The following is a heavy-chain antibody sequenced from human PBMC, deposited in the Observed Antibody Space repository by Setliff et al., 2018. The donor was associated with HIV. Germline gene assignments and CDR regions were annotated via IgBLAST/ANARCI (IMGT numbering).Heavy chain of an antibody. CDR1: GYTFTNYD. CDR3: ARGPPLGNSYGYVNYYMDV. D-gene: IGHD5-18*01. Sequence: GASVKVSCKASGYTFTNYDIIWLRQAAGQGPDWMGWMSPSSGSTVYGQMFHGRVSLTRNTSTSTAYMELSSLRSEDTAIYYCARGPPLGNSYGYVNYYMDVWGKGTTVTVSS. J-gene: IGHJ6*03. CDR2: MSPSSGST. V-gene: IGHV1-8*01.